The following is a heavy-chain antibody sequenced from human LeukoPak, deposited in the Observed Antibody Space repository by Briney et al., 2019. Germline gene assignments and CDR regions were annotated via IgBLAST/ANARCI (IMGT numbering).Heavy chain of an antibody. J-gene: IGHJ4*02. CDR3: AREGSSGWYDY. CDR2: ISGYNGNT. Sequence: ASVKVSCKASGYTFISYVISGVRQAPGQGLEWMGWISGYNGNTNYAQKLQGRVTMNTDTSTSKAYMELRSLRSDDTAVYYCAREGSSGWYDYWGQGTLVTVSS. D-gene: IGHD6-19*01. CDR1: GYTFISYV. V-gene: IGHV1-18*01.